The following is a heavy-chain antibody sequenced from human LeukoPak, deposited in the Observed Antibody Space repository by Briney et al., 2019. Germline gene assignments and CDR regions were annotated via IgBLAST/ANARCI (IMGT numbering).Heavy chain of an antibody. CDR2: ISSSGSTI. CDR3: ARDLGYSGSYSLLDY. CDR1: GFTYSSYE. V-gene: IGHV3-48*03. Sequence: PGGSLRLSCAASGFTYSSYEMNWVRQAPGKGLEWVSYISSSGSTIYYADSVKGRFTISRDNAKNSLYLQMNSLRAEDTAVYYCARDLGYSGSYSLLDYWGQGTLVTVSS. D-gene: IGHD1-26*01. J-gene: IGHJ4*02.